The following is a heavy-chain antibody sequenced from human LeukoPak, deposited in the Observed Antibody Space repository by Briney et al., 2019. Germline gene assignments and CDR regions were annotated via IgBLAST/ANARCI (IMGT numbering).Heavy chain of an antibody. CDR2: ISYDGSNK. V-gene: IGHV3-30*18. D-gene: IGHD3-16*01. CDR3: AKLYGEVEAFDI. Sequence: QPGGSLRLSCAASGFTFSSYAMSWVRQAPGKGLEWVAVISYDGSNKYYADSVKGRFTISRDNSKNTLYLQMNSLRAEDTAVYYCAKLYGEVEAFDIWGQGTMVTVSS. CDR1: GFTFSSYA. J-gene: IGHJ3*02.